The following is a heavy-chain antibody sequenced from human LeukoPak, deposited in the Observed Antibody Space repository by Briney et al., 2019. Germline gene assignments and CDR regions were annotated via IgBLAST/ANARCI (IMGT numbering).Heavy chain of an antibody. Sequence: SETLSLTCTVSGGSISSYYWSWIRQPAGKGLEWIGRIYTSGSTNYNPSLKSRVTMSVDTSKNQFSLKLSSVTAADTAVYYCARGNNCSGGSCYDAYYYYYYMDVRGKGTTVTVSS. CDR3: ARGNNCSGGSCYDAYYYYYYMDV. D-gene: IGHD2-15*01. J-gene: IGHJ6*03. CDR1: GGSISSYY. V-gene: IGHV4-4*07. CDR2: IYTSGST.